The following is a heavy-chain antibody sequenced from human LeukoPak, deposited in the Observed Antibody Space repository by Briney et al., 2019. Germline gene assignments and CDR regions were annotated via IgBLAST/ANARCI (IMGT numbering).Heavy chain of an antibody. V-gene: IGHV1-2*02. J-gene: IGHJ4*02. Sequence: GASVKVSCKASGYTFTGYYMHWVRQAPGQGLEWMGWINPNSGGTNYAQKFQGRVTMTRDTSISTAYMELSRLRSDDTAVYYCARGLKTYDILTGWDYWGQGTLVTVSS. CDR2: INPNSGGT. CDR3: ARGLKTYDILTGWDY. CDR1: GYTFTGYY. D-gene: IGHD3-9*01.